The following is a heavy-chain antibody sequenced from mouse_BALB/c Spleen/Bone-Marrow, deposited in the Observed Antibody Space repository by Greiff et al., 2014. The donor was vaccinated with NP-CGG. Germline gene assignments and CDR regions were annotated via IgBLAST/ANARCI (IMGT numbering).Heavy chain of an antibody. Sequence: LVESGAELVRPGVSVKISCKGSGYTFTDYAMHWVKQSHAKSLEWIGVISPYYVDGGYNQKFKGKATMTIDKSSSTAYMELARLTSEDSAIYYCARGGSSCLYYYAMDYWGQGTSVTVSS. CDR1: GYTFTDYA. CDR3: ARGGSSCLYYYAMDY. J-gene: IGHJ4*01. V-gene: IGHV1S137*01. CDR2: ISPYYVDG. D-gene: IGHD3-1*01.